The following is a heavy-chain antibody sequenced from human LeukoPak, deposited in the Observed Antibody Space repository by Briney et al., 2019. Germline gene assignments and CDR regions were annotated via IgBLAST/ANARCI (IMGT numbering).Heavy chain of an antibody. CDR2: IRYDGSDK. J-gene: IGHJ4*02. CDR1: GFTFSNYG. Sequence: GGSLRLSCAASGFTFSNYGMYWVRQAPGKGLEWVSFIRYDGSDKYYADSVKGRFTISRDNSKNTLYLQMNSLRADDTAVYYCARDVATFDYWGQGTLVTVSS. D-gene: IGHD5-12*01. V-gene: IGHV3-30*02. CDR3: ARDVATFDY.